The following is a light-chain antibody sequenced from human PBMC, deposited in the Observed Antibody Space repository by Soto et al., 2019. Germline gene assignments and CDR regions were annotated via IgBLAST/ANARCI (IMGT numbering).Light chain of an antibody. J-gene: IGLJ1*01. Sequence: QSVLTQPPSVSGSPGQSVTTSCTGTSTDFVSYNRVSWYQQPPGTAPKLIIYEASNRPSGVPDRFSGSKSGNTASLTISGLQAADEADYYCSLYTSENTYVFGTGTKVTVL. V-gene: IGLV2-18*01. CDR3: SLYTSENTYV. CDR2: EAS. CDR1: STDFVSYNR.